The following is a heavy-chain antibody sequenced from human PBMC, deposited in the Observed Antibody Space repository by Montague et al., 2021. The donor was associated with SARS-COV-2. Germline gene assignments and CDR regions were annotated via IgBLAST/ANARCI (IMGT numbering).Heavy chain of an antibody. CDR2: IYDSGNT. J-gene: IGHJ6*02. V-gene: IGHV4-59*12. CDR3: ARENTVTTFGCQYCIDS. CDR1: GSSLRTYY. Sequence: SETLSLTCIVSGSSLRTYYWSWIRQPPGKGLEWIGNIYDSGNTNXNPSLKSRVTISVDTSKNQFSLNLSSVTAADTAVYYCARENTVTTFGCQYCIDSWGQGTTVTISS. D-gene: IGHD4-17*01.